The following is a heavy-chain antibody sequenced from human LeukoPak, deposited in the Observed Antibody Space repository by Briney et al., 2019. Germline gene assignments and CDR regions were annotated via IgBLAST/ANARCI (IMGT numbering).Heavy chain of an antibody. Sequence: GSLRLSCAASGFTFSSYEMNWVRQAPGKGLEWIGAFRYGGSTYYNPSLKSRVIISVDTSKNQFSLKLRSVTASDTAVYYCARRTSNPVGAIDYWGQGTLVTVSS. D-gene: IGHD1-26*01. CDR1: GFTFSSYE. CDR3: ARRTSNPVGAIDY. J-gene: IGHJ4*02. CDR2: FRYGGST. V-gene: IGHV4-34*01.